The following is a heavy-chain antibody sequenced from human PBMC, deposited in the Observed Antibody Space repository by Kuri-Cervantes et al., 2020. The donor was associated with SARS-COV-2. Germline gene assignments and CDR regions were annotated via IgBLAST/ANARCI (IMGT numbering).Heavy chain of an antibody. CDR2: INPNSGGT. D-gene: IGHD6-19*01. CDR1: GGTLSTYG. J-gene: IGHJ6*02. Sequence: ASVKVSCKASGGTLSTYGITWVRQAPGQGLEWMGGINPNSGGTNYAQKFQGWVTMTRDTSISTAYMELSRLRSDDTAVYYCARDLGYSSGWEGLRGMDVWGQGTTVTVSS. CDR3: ARDLGYSSGWEGLRGMDV. V-gene: IGHV1-2*04.